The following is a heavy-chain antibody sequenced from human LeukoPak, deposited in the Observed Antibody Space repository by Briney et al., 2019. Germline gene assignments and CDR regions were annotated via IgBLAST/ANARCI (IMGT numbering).Heavy chain of an antibody. CDR2: ISSSGGII. D-gene: IGHD3-10*02. CDR3: ARGHYVYFDY. J-gene: IGHJ4*02. V-gene: IGHV3-48*03. CDR1: GFTFSSYE. Sequence: PGGSLRLSCAASGFTFSSYEMNWVRQAPGKGLEWVSYISSSGGIIYYADSVKGRFTISRDNAKNSLYLQMNSLRAEDTAVYYCARGHYVYFDYWGQGTLVPVSS.